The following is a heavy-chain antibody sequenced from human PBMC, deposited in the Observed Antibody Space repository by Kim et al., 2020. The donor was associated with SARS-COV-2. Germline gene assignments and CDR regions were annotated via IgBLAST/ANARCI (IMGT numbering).Heavy chain of an antibody. CDR3: ARGFLQTPQFDP. V-gene: IGHV3-7*03. J-gene: IGHJ5*02. Sequence: SNGDSGEGRFTHPRGTAKNSLYLQMNSLRAEDTAVYYCARGFLQTPQFDPWGQGTLVTVSS.